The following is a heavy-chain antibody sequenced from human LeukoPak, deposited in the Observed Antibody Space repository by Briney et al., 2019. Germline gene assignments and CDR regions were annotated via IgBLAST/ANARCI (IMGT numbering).Heavy chain of an antibody. CDR3: AQGGSYGDYYDY. Sequence: QPGGSLRLSCAASGFTFSSYWMHWVRQAPGKGLVWVSRINSDGSSTSYADSVKGRFTISRDNAKNTLYLQMNSLRAEDTAVYYCAQGGSYGDYYDYWGQGTLVTVSS. J-gene: IGHJ4*02. V-gene: IGHV3-74*01. CDR1: GFTFSSYW. D-gene: IGHD4-17*01. CDR2: INSDGSST.